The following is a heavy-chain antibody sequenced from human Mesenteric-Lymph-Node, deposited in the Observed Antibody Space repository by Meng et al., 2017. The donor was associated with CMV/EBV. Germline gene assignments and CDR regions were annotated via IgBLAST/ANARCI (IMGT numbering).Heavy chain of an antibody. CDR3: ARDSGNYLAQPLDY. CDR1: GFTFSTNA. CDR2: IYTGGNNT. D-gene: IGHD1-26*01. Sequence: GGSLRLSCAASGFTFSTNAMSWVRQAPGKGPEWVSVIYTGGNNTNYADSVKGRFTISRDNSKNTLYLQMNSLRAEDTAVYYCARDSGNYLAQPLDYWGQGTLVTVSS. J-gene: IGHJ4*02. V-gene: IGHV3-23*03.